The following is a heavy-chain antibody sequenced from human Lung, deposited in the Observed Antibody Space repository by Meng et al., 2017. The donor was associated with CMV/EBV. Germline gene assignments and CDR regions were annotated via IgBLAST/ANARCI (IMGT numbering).Heavy chain of an antibody. CDR2: ISSSSDI. CDR1: GFTFSSYS. Sequence: GGSXRLSCAASGFTFSSYSMNWVRPAPGKGLEWVTSISSSSDIYYADSVKGRFTISRDNAKNSLYLQMNSLRAEDTAVYYCARDRGHTSYFYFYGMEVWGQGTXVTVSS. D-gene: IGHD2-21*01. V-gene: IGHV3-21*04. J-gene: IGHJ6*02. CDR3: ARDRGHTSYFYFYGMEV.